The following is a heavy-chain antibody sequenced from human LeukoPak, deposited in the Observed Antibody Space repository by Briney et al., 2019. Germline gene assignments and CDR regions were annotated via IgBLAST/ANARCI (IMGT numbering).Heavy chain of an antibody. Sequence: SETLSLTCSVSGGSISSRSYYWGWIRQPPGKGLEWIGSIYYSGSTYYNPSLKSRVTISVDTSKNQFSLKLSSVTAADTAVYYCARHRRITMVRGVYYFDYWGQGTLVTVSS. CDR2: IYYSGST. V-gene: IGHV4-39*01. CDR3: ARHRRITMVRGVYYFDY. J-gene: IGHJ4*02. CDR1: GGSISSRSYY. D-gene: IGHD3-10*01.